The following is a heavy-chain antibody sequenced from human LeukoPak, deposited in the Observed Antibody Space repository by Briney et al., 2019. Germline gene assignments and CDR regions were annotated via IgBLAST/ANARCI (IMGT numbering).Heavy chain of an antibody. CDR2: IYYSGST. CDR1: GGSISSYY. J-gene: IGHJ6*02. D-gene: IGHD2-2*01. CDR3: ARALGYCSSTSCYGTYYYYGMDV. Sequence: NPSETLSLTCTVSGGSISSYYWSWIRQPPGKGLEWIGYIYYSGSTNYNPSLKSRVTISVDTSKNQFSLKLSSVTAADTAVYYCARALGYCSSTSCYGTYYYYGMDVGGQGTTVTVSS. V-gene: IGHV4-59*01.